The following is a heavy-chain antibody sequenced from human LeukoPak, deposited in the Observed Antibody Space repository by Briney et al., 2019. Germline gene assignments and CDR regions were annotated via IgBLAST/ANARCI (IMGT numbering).Heavy chain of an antibody. CDR1: GGSISSSNW. Sequence: PSETLSLTCAVSGGSISSSNWWSWVRQPPGKGLEWIGEIYHSGSTNYNPSLKSRVTISVDKSKNQFSLKLSSVTAADTAVYYCARVTTPSVRSGYHFDYWGQGTLVTVSS. CDR2: IYHSGST. J-gene: IGHJ4*02. V-gene: IGHV4-4*02. D-gene: IGHD3-22*01. CDR3: ARVTTPSVRSGYHFDY.